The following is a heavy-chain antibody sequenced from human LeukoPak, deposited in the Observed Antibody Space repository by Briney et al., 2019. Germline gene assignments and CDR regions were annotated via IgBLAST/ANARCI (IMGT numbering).Heavy chain of an antibody. J-gene: IGHJ3*02. Sequence: PGGSRRLSCAASGFTFSSYSMNWVRQAPGKGLEWVSSISSSSSYIYYADSVKGRFTISRDNAKNSLYLQMNSLRAEDTAVYYCARDQIDYDSSGYYRVRGAFDIWGQGTMVTVSS. D-gene: IGHD3-22*01. CDR2: ISSSSSYI. CDR3: ARDQIDYDSSGYYRVRGAFDI. V-gene: IGHV3-21*01. CDR1: GFTFSSYS.